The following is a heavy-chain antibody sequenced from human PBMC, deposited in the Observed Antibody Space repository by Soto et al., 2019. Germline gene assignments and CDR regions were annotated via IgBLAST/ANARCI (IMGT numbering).Heavy chain of an antibody. Sequence: SETLSLTCTVSGGSISSYYWSWIRQPPGKGLEWIGYIYYSGSTNYNPSLKSRVTISVDTSKNQFSLKLSSVTAADTAVYYCARGKILWFGERGNWFDPWGQGTLVTVSS. CDR1: GGSISSYY. D-gene: IGHD3-10*01. CDR2: IYYSGST. V-gene: IGHV4-59*12. J-gene: IGHJ5*02. CDR3: ARGKILWFGERGNWFDP.